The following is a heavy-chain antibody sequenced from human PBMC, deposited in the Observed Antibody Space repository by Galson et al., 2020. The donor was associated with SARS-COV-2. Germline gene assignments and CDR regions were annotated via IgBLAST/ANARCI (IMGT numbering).Heavy chain of an antibody. D-gene: IGHD4-17*01. CDR1: DGPMSSYY. V-gene: IGHV4-59*01. CDR3: ARDPAPLYGDNYYYGMDV. J-gene: IGHJ6*02. Sequence: ETSETLSLTCSVSDGPMSSYYWSWIRQPHGKGLEWIGYISYSGSANYNPSLRSRVTISVDLSKNQFSLKVTSVTAADTAVYYCARDPAPLYGDNYYYGMDVGGRGTTGTVSS. CDR2: ISYSGSA.